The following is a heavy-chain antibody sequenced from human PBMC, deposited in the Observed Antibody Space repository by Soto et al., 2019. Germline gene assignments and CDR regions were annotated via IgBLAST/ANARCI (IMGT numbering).Heavy chain of an antibody. J-gene: IGHJ4*02. CDR2: ISRSGDAI. D-gene: IGHD3-9*01. V-gene: IGHV3-23*01. CDR3: ASHYDIPTGAIAYFDF. Sequence: EVQVLESGGGLVQPGGSLRLSCAASGFTFSIFPMTWVRQAPGRGLEWVSAISRSGDAIYYADSVRGRFTISRDNSKNTLYLQMNSLRAEDTAIYYCASHYDIPTGAIAYFDFWGQGSLVTVSS. CDR1: GFTFSIFP.